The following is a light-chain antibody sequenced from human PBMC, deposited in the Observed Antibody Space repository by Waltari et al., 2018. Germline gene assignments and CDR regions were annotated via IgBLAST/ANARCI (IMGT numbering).Light chain of an antibody. CDR1: QSVRSN. CDR2: DAS. Sequence: EIVLTQSPVTLSLSPGERATLSCRASQSVRSNLTWYQQKPGQAPILLIYDASTRATGIPARFSGSGSGTDFTLTISSLEPEDFALYYCQQRSNWPHTFGQGTKVEI. CDR3: QQRSNWPHT. V-gene: IGKV3-11*01. J-gene: IGKJ2*01.